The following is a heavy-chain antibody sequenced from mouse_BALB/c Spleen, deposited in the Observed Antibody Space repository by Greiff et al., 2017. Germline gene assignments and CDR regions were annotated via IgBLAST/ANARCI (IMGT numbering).Heavy chain of an antibody. CDR1: GYTFTEYT. CDR3: VPYSITTAEFAY. D-gene: IGHD1-2*01. Sequence: VQLKESGPELVKPGASVKISCKTSGYTFTEYTMHWVKQSHGKSLEWIGGINPNNGGTSYNQKFKGKATLTVDKSSSTAYMELRSLTSEDSAVYYCVPYSITTAEFAYWGQGTLVTVSA. V-gene: IGHV1-18*01. J-gene: IGHJ3*01. CDR2: INPNNGGT.